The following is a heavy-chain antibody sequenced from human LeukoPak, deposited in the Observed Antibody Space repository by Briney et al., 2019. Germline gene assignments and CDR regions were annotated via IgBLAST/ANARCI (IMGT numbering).Heavy chain of an antibody. J-gene: IGHJ4*02. CDR3: TRRGNGEYNFDY. Sequence: GESLKISCKASGYIFTGHWIAWVRQMPGKGPEWMGIIYPGDSDTRYSPSFQGQVTISADKSITTAYLQWSSLEASDTAMYYCTRRGNGEYNFDYWGQGTLVTVSS. V-gene: IGHV5-51*01. CDR1: GYIFTGHW. D-gene: IGHD4-17*01. CDR2: IYPGDSDT.